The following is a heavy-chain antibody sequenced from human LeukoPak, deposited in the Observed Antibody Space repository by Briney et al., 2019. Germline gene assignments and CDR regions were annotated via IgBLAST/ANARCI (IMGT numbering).Heavy chain of an antibody. CDR1: GFTVSNNY. V-gene: IGHV3-30-3*01. CDR3: ARDGSTTVVIFDY. J-gene: IGHJ4*02. D-gene: IGHD4-23*01. CDR2: ISYDGSNK. Sequence: GGSLRLSCAASGFTVSNNYMSWVRQAPGKGLEWVAVISYDGSNKYYADSVKGRFTISRDNSKNTLYLQMNSLRAEDTAVYYCARDGSTTVVIFDYWGQGTLVTVSS.